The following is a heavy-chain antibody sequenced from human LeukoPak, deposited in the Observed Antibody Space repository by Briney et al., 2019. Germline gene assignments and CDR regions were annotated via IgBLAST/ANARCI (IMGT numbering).Heavy chain of an antibody. D-gene: IGHD3-10*01. CDR2: ISAYNGNT. CDR3: ARDLVTMVRGTIGSY. V-gene: IGHV1-18*01. CDR1: GYTFTSYG. J-gene: IGHJ4*02. Sequence: ASVKVSCKASGYTFTSYGISWVRQAPGQGLEWMGWISAYNGNTNYAQKLQGRVTMTTDTSTSTAYMELRSLRSGDTAVYYCARDLVTMVRGTIGSYWGQGTLVTVSS.